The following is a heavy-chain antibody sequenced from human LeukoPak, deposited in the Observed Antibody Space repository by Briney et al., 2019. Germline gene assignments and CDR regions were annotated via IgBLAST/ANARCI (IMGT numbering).Heavy chain of an antibody. D-gene: IGHD2-15*01. J-gene: IGHJ3*01. V-gene: IGHV3-23*01. CDR3: AKAPNSGGNCYDASDV. CDR2: ISGSGAST. CDR1: GFTFSSYA. Sequence: GGSLRLSCAASGFTFSSYAMSWVRQAPGKGLEWVSAISGSGASTYYTDSAKGRFTISRDNSKITLYLQMDSLRAEDTAMYYCAKAPNSGGNCYDASDVWGQGTMVTVSS.